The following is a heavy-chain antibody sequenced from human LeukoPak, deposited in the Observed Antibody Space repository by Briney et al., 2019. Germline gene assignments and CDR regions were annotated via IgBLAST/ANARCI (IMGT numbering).Heavy chain of an antibody. J-gene: IGHJ4*02. CDR3: ARAQPHDYGDLKAPFDY. CDR2: IYYSGST. Sequence: PSETLSLTCTVSGGSISSSSYYWGWIRQPPGKGLEWIGSIYYSGSTYYNPSLKSRVTISVDTSKNQFSLKLSSVTAADTAVYYCARAQPHDYGDLKAPFDYWGQGTLVTVSS. D-gene: IGHD4-17*01. CDR1: GGSISSSSYY. V-gene: IGHV4-39*07.